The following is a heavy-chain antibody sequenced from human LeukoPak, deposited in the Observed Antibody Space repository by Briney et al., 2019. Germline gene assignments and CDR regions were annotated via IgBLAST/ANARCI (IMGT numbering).Heavy chain of an antibody. J-gene: IGHJ4*02. D-gene: IGHD3-22*01. V-gene: IGHV3-48*02. CDR3: ARDSHGSSGYYYVSDY. CDR2: ISYSSSAI. Sequence: PGGSLRLSCAASGFTFSTYSTNWVRQAPGKGLEWVSYISYSSSAIYYADSVKGRFTISRDNAKNSLYLRMNSLRDEDTAVYYCARDSHGSSGYYYVSDYWGQGALVTVSS. CDR1: GFTFSTYS.